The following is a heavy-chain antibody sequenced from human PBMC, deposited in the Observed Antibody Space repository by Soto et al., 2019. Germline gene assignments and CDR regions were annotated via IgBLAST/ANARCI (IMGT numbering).Heavy chain of an antibody. J-gene: IGHJ4*02. V-gene: IGHV1-69*13. CDR2: IIPIFGTA. CDR1: GGTFSSYA. Sequence: WASVKVSCKASGGTFSSYAISWVRQAPGQGLEWMGGIIPIFGTANYAQKFQGRVTITADESTSTAYMELNSLRAEDTAVYYCARDRRIAAAWVSYYFDYWGQGTLVTVSS. D-gene: IGHD6-13*01. CDR3: ARDRRIAAAWVSYYFDY.